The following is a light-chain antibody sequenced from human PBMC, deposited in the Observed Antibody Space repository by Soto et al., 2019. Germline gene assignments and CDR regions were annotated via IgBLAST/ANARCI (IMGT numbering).Light chain of an antibody. CDR1: QSVSSGY. V-gene: IGKV3-20*01. Sequence: EIVLTQSPGTLSLSPVERGTLSCMASQSVSSGYLAWYQQKPGQAPRLLIYDASSRATGIPDRFSGSGSGTDFTLTISRLEPEDFAVYYCQQYGGSPPSSTFGQGTRLEIK. CDR2: DAS. J-gene: IGKJ5*01. CDR3: QQYGGSPPSST.